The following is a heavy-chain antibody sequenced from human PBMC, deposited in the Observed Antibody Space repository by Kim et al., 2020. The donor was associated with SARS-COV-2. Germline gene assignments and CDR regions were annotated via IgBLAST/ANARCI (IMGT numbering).Heavy chain of an antibody. CDR1: GYTLTELS. CDR2: FDPEDGET. Sequence: ASVEVSCKVSGYTLTELSMHWVRQAPGKGLEWMGGFDPEDGETIYAQKFQGRVTMTEDTSTDTAYMELSSLRSEDTAVYYCATHPPYCSSTSCYYYGMDVWGQGNPVTVSS. J-gene: IGHJ6*02. V-gene: IGHV1-24*01. D-gene: IGHD2-2*01. CDR3: ATHPPYCSSTSCYYYGMDV.